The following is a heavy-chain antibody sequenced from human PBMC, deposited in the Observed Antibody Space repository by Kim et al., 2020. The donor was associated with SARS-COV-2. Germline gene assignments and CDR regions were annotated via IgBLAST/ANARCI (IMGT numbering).Heavy chain of an antibody. CDR3: ARVLKRRDSSGWYAAPFDY. V-gene: IGHV3-30*01. Sequence: GRFTSSRDNSKNTLYLQMNSLRAEDTAVYYCARVLKRRDSSGWYAAPFDYWGQGTLVTVSS. D-gene: IGHD6-19*01. J-gene: IGHJ4*02.